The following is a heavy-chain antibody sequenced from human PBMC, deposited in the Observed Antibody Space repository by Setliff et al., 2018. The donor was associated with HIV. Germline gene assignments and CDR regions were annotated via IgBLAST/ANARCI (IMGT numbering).Heavy chain of an antibody. CDR3: ARDTTPGIGQAANWFDP. CDR2: IYTSGST. V-gene: IGHV4-4*07. J-gene: IGHJ5*02. CDR1: GGSISSYY. D-gene: IGHD1-1*01. Sequence: SETLSLTCTVSGGSISSYYWSWIRQPAGKGLEWIGRIYTSGSTNYNPSLKSRITTSVDTSKNQFSLKLSSVTAADTAVYYCARDTTPGIGQAANWFDPWGQGTLVTVSS.